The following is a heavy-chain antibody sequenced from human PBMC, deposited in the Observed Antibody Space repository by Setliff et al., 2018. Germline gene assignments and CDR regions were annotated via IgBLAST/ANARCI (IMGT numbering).Heavy chain of an antibody. CDR1: GGSISSGSYY. Sequence: PSETLSLTCTVSGGSISSGSYYWSWIRQPAGKGLEWIGRIFPSGSTNYNPSLKSRVTISVDTSKNQFSLKLSSVTAADTAVYYCARAFTYYSFWSGYGYGMDVWG. D-gene: IGHD3-3*01. V-gene: IGHV4-61*02. J-gene: IGHJ6*01. CDR2: IFPSGST. CDR3: ARAFTYYSFWSGYGYGMDV.